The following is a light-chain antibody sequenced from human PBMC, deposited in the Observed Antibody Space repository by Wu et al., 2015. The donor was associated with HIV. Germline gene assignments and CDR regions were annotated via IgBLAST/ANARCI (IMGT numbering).Light chain of an antibody. CDR1: QSVSSY. J-gene: IGKJ3*01. Sequence: EIVLTQSPATLSLSPGERATPSCRASQSVSSYLAWYQQKPGQAPRLLIHDASNRATGIPARFSGSGSGTDFTLTISSLEPEDYAVYYCQQRSNWLFTFGPGTKVDIK. V-gene: IGKV3-11*01. CDR3: QQRSNWLFT. CDR2: DAS.